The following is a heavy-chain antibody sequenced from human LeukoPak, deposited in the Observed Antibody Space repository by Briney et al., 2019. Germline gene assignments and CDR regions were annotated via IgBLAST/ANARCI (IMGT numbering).Heavy chain of an antibody. CDR1: GGSISSGSYY. V-gene: IGHV4-39*01. D-gene: IGHD5-24*01. Sequence: SETLSLTCTVSGGSISSGSYYWGWIRQPPGKGLEWIGSIYFSGSTYYNPSLKSRVTISVDTSKNQFSLKLSSVTAADTAVYYCARGYPTSMGSEYFQHWGQGTLVTVSS. CDR2: IYFSGST. J-gene: IGHJ1*01. CDR3: ARGYPTSMGSEYFQH.